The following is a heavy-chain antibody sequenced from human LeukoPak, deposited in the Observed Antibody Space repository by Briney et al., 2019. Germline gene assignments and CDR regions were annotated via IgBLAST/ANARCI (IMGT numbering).Heavy chain of an antibody. CDR3: ARVGTWELQRVFDF. D-gene: IGHD4-23*01. Sequence: GGSLRLSCAASGFTFSSYAMHWVRQAPGKGLEYVSAISSNGGSTYYANSVKGRFTISRDNSKNSVDLQMDSLRVEDTAVYYCARVGTWELQRVFDFWGQGTLVTVSS. V-gene: IGHV3-64*01. CDR2: ISSNGGST. J-gene: IGHJ4*02. CDR1: GFTFSSYA.